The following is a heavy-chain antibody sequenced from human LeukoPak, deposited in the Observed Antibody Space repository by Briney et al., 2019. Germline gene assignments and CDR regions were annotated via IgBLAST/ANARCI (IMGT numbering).Heavy chain of an antibody. J-gene: IGHJ4*02. CDR2: ISGSGGST. D-gene: IGHD2-2*01. CDR3: AKDPRVVPTPHDY. Sequence: GGSLRLSCAASGFTFSSYAMSWVRQAPGKGLEWVSAISGSGGSTYYADSAKGRFTISRDNSKNTLYLQMNSLRAEDTAVYYCAKDPRVVPTPHDYWGQGTLVTVSS. V-gene: IGHV3-23*01. CDR1: GFTFSSYA.